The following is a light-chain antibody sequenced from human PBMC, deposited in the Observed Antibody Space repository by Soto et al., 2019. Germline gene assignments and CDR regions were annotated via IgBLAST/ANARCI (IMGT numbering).Light chain of an antibody. V-gene: IGKV1-39*01. CDR2: AAS. CDR3: QQSYSTPIT. CDR1: QSISNH. J-gene: IGKJ5*01. Sequence: DIQMTQSPSSLSASVGDRVTTTCRASQSISNHLNWYQQKPGKAPKLLIYAASSLQSGVPSRFSGSGSGTDFTLTISSLQPEDFATFYCQQSYSTPITFGQGTRLEIK.